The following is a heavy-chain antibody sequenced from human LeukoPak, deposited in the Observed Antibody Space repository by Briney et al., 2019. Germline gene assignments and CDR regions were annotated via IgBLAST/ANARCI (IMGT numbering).Heavy chain of an antibody. CDR3: ARDRLVPSATPHFDY. D-gene: IGHD2-2*01. CDR1: GFTFSSYG. V-gene: IGHV3-33*01. J-gene: IGHJ4*02. CDR2: IWYDGSNK. Sequence: SGGSLRLSCAASGFTFSSYGMHWVRQAPGKGLEWVAVIWYDGSNKYYADSVKGRFTISRDNSKNTLYLQMNSLRAEDTAVYYCARDRLVPSATPHFDYWGQGTLVTVSS.